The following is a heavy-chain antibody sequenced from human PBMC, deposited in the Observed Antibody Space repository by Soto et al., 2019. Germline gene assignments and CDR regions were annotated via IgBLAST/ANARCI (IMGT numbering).Heavy chain of an antibody. D-gene: IGHD2-15*01. V-gene: IGHV3-23*01. CDR2: ISGSGGST. CDR1: GFTFSSYA. Sequence: GGSLRLSCAASGFTFSSYAMSWVRQAPGKGLEWVSAISGSGGSTYYADSVKGRFTISRDNSKDTLYLQMNSLRAEDTAVYYCAKDLSCSGGSCYSGYYYYGMDVWGQGTTVTVSS. CDR3: AKDLSCSGGSCYSGYYYYGMDV. J-gene: IGHJ6*02.